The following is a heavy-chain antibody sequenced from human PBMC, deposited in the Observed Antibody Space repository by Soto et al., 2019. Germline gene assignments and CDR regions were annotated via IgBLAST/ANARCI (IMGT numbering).Heavy chain of an antibody. V-gene: IGHV4-34*01. CDR3: ARSEVLRYFDWFHRSPPGMDV. Sequence: SETLSLTCAVYGTSLNTYSWSWIRQPPGKGLEWIGEINHSGSSNYNPSLKSRVTISVDTSKNQMSLNLSSVTAADTAVYYCARSEVLRYFDWFHRSPPGMDVWGQGTTVTVSS. CDR1: GTSLNTYS. D-gene: IGHD3-9*01. J-gene: IGHJ6*02. CDR2: INHSGSS.